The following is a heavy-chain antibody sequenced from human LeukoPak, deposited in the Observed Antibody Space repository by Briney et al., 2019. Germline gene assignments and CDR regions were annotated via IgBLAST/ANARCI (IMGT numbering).Heavy chain of an antibody. CDR1: RGSLRTAAYC. J-gene: IGHJ5*01. D-gene: IGHD6-13*01. V-gene: IGHV4-39*01. Sequence: SESLSPTCTVSRGSLRTAAYCWAWVRQPPGEGLEWLVSIYFSGTPYFNPSLRRRVAVAIDSSKHQCSLKVTSGTASDTAGYFCARPSSWYARVWFDSWGQGTLVTVSS. CDR2: IYFSGTP. CDR3: ARPSSWYARVWFDS.